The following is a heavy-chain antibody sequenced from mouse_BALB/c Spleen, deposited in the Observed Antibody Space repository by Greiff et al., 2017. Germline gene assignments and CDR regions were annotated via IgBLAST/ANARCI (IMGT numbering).Heavy chain of an antibody. CDR1: GFTFSSYA. V-gene: IGHV5-9-4*01. Sequence: EVHLVESGGGLVKPGGSLKLSCAASGFTFSSYAMSWVRQSPEKRLEWVAEISSGGSYTYYPDTVTGRFTISRDNAKNTLYLEMSSLRSEDTAMYYCARDLRYDDAMDYWGQGTSVTVSS. CDR2: ISSGGSYT. D-gene: IGHD2-14*01. CDR3: ARDLRYDDAMDY. J-gene: IGHJ4*01.